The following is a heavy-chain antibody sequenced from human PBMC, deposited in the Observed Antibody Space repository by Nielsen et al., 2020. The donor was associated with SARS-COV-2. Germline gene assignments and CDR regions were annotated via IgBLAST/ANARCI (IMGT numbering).Heavy chain of an antibody. D-gene: IGHD3-3*01. CDR2: IKSDGSST. Sequence: GESLKISCEASGFTFSGHWMHWVRQAPGKGLLWVSRIKSDGSSTNYADSVKGRFTISRDNSKNTLYLQMNSLRAEDTAVYYCAIIWSGYTDAFDIWGQGAMVTVSS. CDR1: GFTFSGHW. V-gene: IGHV3-74*01. CDR3: AIIWSGYTDAFDI. J-gene: IGHJ3*02.